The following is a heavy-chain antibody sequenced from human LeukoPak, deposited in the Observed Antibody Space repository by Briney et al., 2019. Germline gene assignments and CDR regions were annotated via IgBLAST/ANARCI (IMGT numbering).Heavy chain of an antibody. CDR1: GYTFTSYD. D-gene: IGHD3-22*01. Sequence: ASVKVSCKASGYTFTSYDINWVRQATGQGLEWMGWINPNSGGTNYAQKFQGRVTMTRDTSISTAYMELSRLRSDDTAVYYCARLGPSSGYLDAFDIWGQGTMVTVSS. V-gene: IGHV1-2*02. CDR3: ARLGPSSGYLDAFDI. CDR2: INPNSGGT. J-gene: IGHJ3*02.